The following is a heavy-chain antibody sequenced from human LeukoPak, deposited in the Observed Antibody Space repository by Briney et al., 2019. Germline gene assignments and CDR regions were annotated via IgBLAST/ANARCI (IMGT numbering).Heavy chain of an antibody. CDR3: ARIRGYLYYFDY. J-gene: IGHJ4*02. Sequence: SETLSLTCTVSGGSISSSSYYWGWIRQPPGKGLEWIGSIYCSGSTYYNPSLKSRVTISVDTSKNQFSLKLSSVTAADTAVYYCARIRGYLYYFDYWGQGTLVTVSS. D-gene: IGHD5-18*01. CDR1: GGSISSSSYY. V-gene: IGHV4-39*01. CDR2: IYCSGST.